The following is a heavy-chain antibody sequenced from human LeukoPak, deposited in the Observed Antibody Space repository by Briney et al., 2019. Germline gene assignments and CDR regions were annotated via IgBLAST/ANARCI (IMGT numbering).Heavy chain of an antibody. Sequence: GGSLRLSCAASTASTFTFSGYSMNWVRQAPGKGLEWVSYISETSSHTYYADLAKGRFTISRDNAKNSLYLQMNSLRAEDTALYYCAKDMEPLGIGEYFDLWGRGTLVTVSS. V-gene: IGHV3-21*04. D-gene: IGHD7-27*01. CDR2: ISETSSHT. CDR1: TASTFTFSGYS. J-gene: IGHJ2*01. CDR3: AKDMEPLGIGEYFDL.